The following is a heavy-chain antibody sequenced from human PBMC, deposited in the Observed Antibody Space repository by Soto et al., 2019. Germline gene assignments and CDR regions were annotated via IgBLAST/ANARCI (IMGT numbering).Heavy chain of an antibody. J-gene: IGHJ6*02. CDR2: IIPIFGTA. Sequence: GVSVKVSCKASGGTFSSYAISWVRQAPGQGLEWMGGIIPIFGTANYAQKFQGRVTITADESTSTAYMELSSLRSEDTAVYYCARALTRDYYYYGMDVWGQGTTVTVSS. CDR3: ARALTRDYYYYGMDV. V-gene: IGHV1-69*13. CDR1: GGTFSSYA.